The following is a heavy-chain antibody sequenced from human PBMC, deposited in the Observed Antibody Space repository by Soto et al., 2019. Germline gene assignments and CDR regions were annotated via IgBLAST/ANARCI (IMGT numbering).Heavy chain of an antibody. CDR1: GDSVSSNSAA. J-gene: IGHJ5*02. CDR3: ARDLLLSYDSSGYYYDWFDP. CDR2: TYYRSKWYN. Sequence: PSQTLSLPCAISGDSVSSNSAAWNWIRQSPSRGLEWLGRTYYRSKWYNDYAVSVKSRITINPDTSKNQFSLQLNSVTPEDTAVYYCARDLLLSYDSSGYYYDWFDPWGQGTLVTVSS. V-gene: IGHV6-1*01. D-gene: IGHD3-22*01.